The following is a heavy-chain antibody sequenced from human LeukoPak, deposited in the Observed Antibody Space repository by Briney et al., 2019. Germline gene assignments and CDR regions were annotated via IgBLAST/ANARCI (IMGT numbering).Heavy chain of an antibody. CDR3: ARRSCGSTSCYSAFDI. Sequence: NHGESLKISCKGSGCSFTSYWIGWVRQMPGKGLEWMGIIYPGDSDTRYSPSFQGQVTISADKSISTAYLQWSSLKASDTAMYYCARRSCGSTSCYSAFDIWGQGTMVTVSS. D-gene: IGHD2-2*02. CDR2: IYPGDSDT. J-gene: IGHJ3*02. V-gene: IGHV5-51*01. CDR1: GCSFTSYW.